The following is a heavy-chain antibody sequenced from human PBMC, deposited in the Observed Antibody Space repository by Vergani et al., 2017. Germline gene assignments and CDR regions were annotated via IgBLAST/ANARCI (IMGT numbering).Heavy chain of an antibody. Sequence: QVQLVQSGAEVKKPGASVKVSCKASGYTFTGYYMHWVRQAPGQGLEWMGWINPNSGGTNYSQKLQGWVTMTRATSISTAYMGLSRLRSDATAVYYCATRYSGYDGGLDYWGQGTLVTVSS. J-gene: IGHJ4*02. D-gene: IGHD5-12*01. CDR2: INPNSGGT. CDR3: ATRYSGYDGGLDY. CDR1: GYTFTGYY. V-gene: IGHV1-2*04.